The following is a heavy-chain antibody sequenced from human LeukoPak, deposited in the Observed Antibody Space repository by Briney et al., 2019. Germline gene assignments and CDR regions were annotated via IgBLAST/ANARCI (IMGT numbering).Heavy chain of an antibody. D-gene: IGHD4-17*01. V-gene: IGHV3-23*01. Sequence: GGSLRLSCAASGFTFSTYAMSWVRQAPGMRLEWVSTISGGGDSTYYADSVEGRFTISRDNSKNTLYLQMNSLRAEDTALYYVAKFLLPCLAGSTVSRWGQGTLVTGSS. CDR3: AKFLLPCLAGSTVSR. CDR1: GFTFSTYA. CDR2: ISGGGDST. J-gene: IGHJ4*02.